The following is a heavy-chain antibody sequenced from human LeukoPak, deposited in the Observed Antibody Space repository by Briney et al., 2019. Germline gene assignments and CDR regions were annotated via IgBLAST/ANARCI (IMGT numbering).Heavy chain of an antibody. Sequence: GGSLRLSCAASGFTFSSYAMSWVRQAPGKGLEWVSAISGGGDSTYYSDSVKGRFTISRDNSKNTLYLQMNSLRAEDTAVYYCAKELYSSPYCYFDSWGQGTLVTVSS. CDR2: ISGGGDST. CDR1: GFTFSSYA. D-gene: IGHD6-13*01. CDR3: AKELYSSPYCYFDS. J-gene: IGHJ4*02. V-gene: IGHV3-23*01.